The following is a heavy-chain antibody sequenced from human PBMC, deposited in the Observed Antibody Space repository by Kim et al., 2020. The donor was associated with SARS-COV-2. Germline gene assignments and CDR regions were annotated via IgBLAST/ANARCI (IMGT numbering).Heavy chain of an antibody. CDR2: IYYSGST. CDR1: GGSISSGVYY. V-gene: IGHV4-31*03. J-gene: IGHJ4*02. D-gene: IGHD3-10*01. CDR3: ARSVRGVMGNDY. Sequence: SETLSLTCTVSGGSISSGVYYWSWIRQHPGKGLEWIGYIYYSGSTYYNPSLKSRVTISVDTSQNQFSLKLSSVTAADTAVYYCARSVRGVMGNDYWGQGTLVTVSS.